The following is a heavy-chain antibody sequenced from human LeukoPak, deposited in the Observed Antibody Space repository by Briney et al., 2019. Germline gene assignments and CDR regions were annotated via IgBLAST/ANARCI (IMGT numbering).Heavy chain of an antibody. Sequence: SETLSLTCAVYGGSFSGYYWSWIRQPPGKGLEWIGSISYSGSAYYNPSLKSRVTISVDTSKNQFSLKLSSVTAADTAVYSCARTTNPGSYDGAFHYWGQGTLVTVSS. CDR1: GGSFSGYY. J-gene: IGHJ4*02. CDR2: ISYSGSA. V-gene: IGHV4-34*01. CDR3: ARTTNPGSYDGAFHY. D-gene: IGHD1-26*01.